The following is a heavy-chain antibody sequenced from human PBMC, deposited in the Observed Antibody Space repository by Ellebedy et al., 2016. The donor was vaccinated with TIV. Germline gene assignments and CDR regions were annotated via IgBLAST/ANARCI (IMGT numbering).Heavy chain of an antibody. CDR3: ARVASRNAYYVDY. V-gene: IGHV1-46*01. D-gene: IGHD5-12*01. Sequence: ASVKVSCXASGYTFTSYYMHWVRQAPGQGLEWMGIINPSGGSTSYAQKFQGRVTMTRDTSTSTVYMELSSLRSEGTGVYYCARVASRNAYYVDYWGQGTLVTVSS. CDR2: INPSGGST. CDR1: GYTFTSYY. J-gene: IGHJ4*02.